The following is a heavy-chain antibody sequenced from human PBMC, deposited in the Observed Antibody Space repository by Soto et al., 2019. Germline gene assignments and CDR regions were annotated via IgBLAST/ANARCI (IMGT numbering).Heavy chain of an antibody. V-gene: IGHV1-69*13. CDR1: GDTFSSYS. CDR3: ARGYYYDSSGYYFDAFDI. J-gene: IGHJ3*02. Sequence: SPKVSCTTSGDTFSSYSISWGRQAPGQGLEWMGGIIPIFGTANYAQKFQGRVTITADESTSTAYMELSSLRSEDTAVYYCARGYYYDSSGYYFDAFDIWGQGTMVTVSS. CDR2: IIPIFGTA. D-gene: IGHD3-22*01.